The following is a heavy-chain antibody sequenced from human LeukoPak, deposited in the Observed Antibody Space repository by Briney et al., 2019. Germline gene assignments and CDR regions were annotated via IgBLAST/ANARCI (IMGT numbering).Heavy chain of an antibody. V-gene: IGHV3-21*01. CDR3: AAKQEGAFDI. Sequence: GGSLRLSCAASGFTFSSYSMNWVRQAPGKGLGWVSSISSSSSYIYYADSVKGRFTISRDNAKNSLYLQMNSLRAEDTAVYYCAAKQEGAFDIWGQGTMVTVSS. D-gene: IGHD4/OR15-4a*01. CDR2: ISSSSSYI. CDR1: GFTFSSYS. J-gene: IGHJ3*02.